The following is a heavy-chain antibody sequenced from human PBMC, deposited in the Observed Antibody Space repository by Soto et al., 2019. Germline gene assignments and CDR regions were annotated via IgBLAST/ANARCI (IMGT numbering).Heavy chain of an antibody. J-gene: IGHJ3*02. Sequence: SETLSLTCTVSGGSISSYYWSWIRQPPGKGLEWIGYIYYSGSTNYNPSLKSRVTISVDTSKNQFSLKLSSVTAADTAVYYCARRSEQWLGNDAFDIWGQGTMVTVS. CDR1: GGSISSYY. CDR3: ARRSEQWLGNDAFDI. CDR2: IYYSGST. V-gene: IGHV4-59*08. D-gene: IGHD6-19*01.